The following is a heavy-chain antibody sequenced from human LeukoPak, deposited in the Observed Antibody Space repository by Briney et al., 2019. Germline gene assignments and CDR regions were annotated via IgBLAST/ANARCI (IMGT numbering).Heavy chain of an antibody. CDR2: IIPIFGTA. D-gene: IGHD1-7*01. Sequence: TSVKVSCKASGGTFSSYAIGWVRQAPGQGLEWIGGIIPIFGTANYAQKFQGRVTITTDESTSTAYMELSSLRSEDTAVYYCARGITGTTGYYYYYMDVWGKGTTVTVSS. CDR1: GGTFSSYA. CDR3: ARGITGTTGYYYYYMDV. J-gene: IGHJ6*03. V-gene: IGHV1-69*05.